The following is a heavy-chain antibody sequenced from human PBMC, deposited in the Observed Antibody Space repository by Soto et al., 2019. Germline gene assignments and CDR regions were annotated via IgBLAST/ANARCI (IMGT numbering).Heavy chain of an antibody. Sequence: SVKVSCKASGFTFTSSAVQWVRQARGQRLEWIGWIVVGSGNTKYAQKFQERVTITRDMSTSTAYMELSSLRSEDTAVYYCAAVDSSGWYDSVGAFDIWGQGTMVTVSS. CDR1: GFTFTSSA. D-gene: IGHD6-19*01. J-gene: IGHJ3*02. CDR3: AAVDSSGWYDSVGAFDI. V-gene: IGHV1-58*01. CDR2: IVVGSGNT.